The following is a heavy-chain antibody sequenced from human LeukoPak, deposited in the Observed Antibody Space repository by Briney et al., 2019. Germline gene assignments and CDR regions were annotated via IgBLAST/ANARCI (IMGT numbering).Heavy chain of an antibody. CDR2: IYFSGYT. CDR3: ARVVRYSSSSTFDY. V-gene: IGHV4-31*03. Sequence: SQTLSLTCTVSGGSISSDGYYWSWVRQHPVKGLERIGYIYFSGYTYYNPSLKSRVTISVDTSKNQFSLKLSSVTAADTAVYYCARVVRYSSSSTFDYWGQGTLVTVSS. J-gene: IGHJ4*02. CDR1: GGSISSDGYY. D-gene: IGHD6-6*01.